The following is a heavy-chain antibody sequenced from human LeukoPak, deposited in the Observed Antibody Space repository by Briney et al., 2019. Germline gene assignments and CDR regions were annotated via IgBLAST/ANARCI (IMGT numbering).Heavy chain of an antibody. Sequence: PSETLSLTCAVSGASISGSGYYWGWIRQPPGMELQWIGNIYHTGSTYYNASLKSRVTISVDTSKNQFSLKLSSVTAADTAVYYCARLAVDLPYYYYYYMDVWGKGTTVTISS. CDR1: GASISGSGYY. D-gene: IGHD5/OR15-5a*01. CDR2: IYHTGST. V-gene: IGHV4-39*07. CDR3: ARLAVDLPYYYYYYMDV. J-gene: IGHJ6*03.